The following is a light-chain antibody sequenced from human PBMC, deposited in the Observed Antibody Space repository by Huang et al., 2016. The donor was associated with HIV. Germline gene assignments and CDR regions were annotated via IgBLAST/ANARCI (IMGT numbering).Light chain of an antibody. CDR1: STVLDSPNNKND. V-gene: IGKV4-1*01. CDR3: HQYYDTPYS. CDR2: WES. Sequence: DIVMTQSPDSLAVSLGGRATINCQSSSTVLDSPNNKNDLAWYQQKPGQPPNLLIYWESSRESGVPNRFSGSGSGTDFTLTISSLQAEDVAVYYCHQYYDTPYSFGQGTKLEIK. J-gene: IGKJ2*01.